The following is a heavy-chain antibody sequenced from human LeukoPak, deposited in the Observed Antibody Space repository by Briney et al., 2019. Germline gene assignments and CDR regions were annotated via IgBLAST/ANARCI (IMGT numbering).Heavy chain of an antibody. D-gene: IGHD2-8*02. CDR2: IYYSGST. Sequence: SETLSLTCTVSGGSISSYYWSWIRQPPGKGLEWIGYIYYSGSTNYNPSLKSRVTISVDTSKNQFSLKLSSVTAADTAVYYCARHATLLAPDYWGQGTLVTVSS. CDR3: ARHATLLAPDY. CDR1: GGSISSYY. V-gene: IGHV4-59*08. J-gene: IGHJ4*02.